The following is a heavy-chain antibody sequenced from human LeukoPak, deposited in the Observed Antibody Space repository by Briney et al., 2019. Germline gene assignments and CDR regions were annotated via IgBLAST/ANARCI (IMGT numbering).Heavy chain of an antibody. Sequence: PSETLSLTCAVYGGSFSGYYWSWIRQPPGKGLEWIGEINHSGSTNYNPSLKSRVTISVDTSKNQFSLKLSSVTAADTAVYYCARGSIGETGTTLVNRGAAFLDYWGQGTLVTVSS. CDR2: INHSGST. J-gene: IGHJ4*02. CDR1: GGSFSGYY. V-gene: IGHV4-34*01. CDR3: ARGSIGETGTTLVNRGAAFLDY. D-gene: IGHD1-1*01.